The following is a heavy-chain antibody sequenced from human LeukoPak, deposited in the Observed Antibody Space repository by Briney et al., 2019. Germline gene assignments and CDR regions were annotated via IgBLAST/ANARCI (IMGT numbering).Heavy chain of an antibody. CDR3: AGKTLNCSSTSCPVDY. Sequence: SETLSLTCAVYGGSFSGYYWSWIRQPPGKGLEWIGEINHSGSTNYNPSLKSRVTISVDTSKNQFSLKLSSVTAADTAVHYCAGKTLNCSSTSCPVDYWGQGTLVTVSS. V-gene: IGHV4-34*01. CDR2: INHSGST. J-gene: IGHJ4*02. D-gene: IGHD2-2*01. CDR1: GGSFSGYY.